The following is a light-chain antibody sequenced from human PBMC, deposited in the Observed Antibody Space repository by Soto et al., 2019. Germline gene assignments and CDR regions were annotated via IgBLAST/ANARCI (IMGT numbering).Light chain of an antibody. CDR2: AAS. J-gene: IGKJ5*01. Sequence: DIQMTQSPSSLSASVGDRVTITCRASQSIKNYLNWYRQNPGKAPELLIYAASSLQSGVPSRFTGSGSGTDFTLTISSLQPEDFATYYCQQTYSTPITFGQGTRLEIK. CDR3: QQTYSTPIT. V-gene: IGKV1-39*01. CDR1: QSIKNY.